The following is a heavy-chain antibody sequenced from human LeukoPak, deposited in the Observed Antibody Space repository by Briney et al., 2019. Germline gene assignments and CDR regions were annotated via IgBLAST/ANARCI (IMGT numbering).Heavy chain of an antibody. V-gene: IGHV3-74*01. D-gene: IGHD3-16*01. J-gene: IGHJ4*01. CDR2: INPDGDYS. CDR3: ARSLGD. Sequence: GGSLRLSCAASGFNFRKYWMQWVRQVPGKGLVWVSEINPDGDYSGHSNSVRGRFTISRDNAKNTLYLQMTSLSAEDTAVYYCARSLGDWDQGTLVSVSS. CDR1: GFNFRKYW.